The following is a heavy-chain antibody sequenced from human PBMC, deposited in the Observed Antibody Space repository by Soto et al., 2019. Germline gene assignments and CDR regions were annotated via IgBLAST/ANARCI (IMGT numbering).Heavy chain of an antibody. Sequence: QVQLVQSGAEVKKPGASVKVSCKASGYTFTSYAMHWVRHAPGQRLEWMGWINAGNGNTKYSQKFQGRVTITRDTSASTAYMELSSLRSEDTAVYYCARVIELGVDAFDIWGQGTMVTVSS. CDR1: GYTFTSYA. V-gene: IGHV1-3*01. J-gene: IGHJ3*02. D-gene: IGHD2-8*02. CDR3: ARVIELGVDAFDI. CDR2: INAGNGNT.